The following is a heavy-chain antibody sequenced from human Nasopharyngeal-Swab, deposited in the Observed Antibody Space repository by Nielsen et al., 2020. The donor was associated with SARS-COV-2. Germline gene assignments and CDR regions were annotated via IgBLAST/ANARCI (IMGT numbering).Heavy chain of an antibody. CDR2: ISSSGSPI. D-gene: IGHD3-16*01. V-gene: IGHV3-48*04. CDR1: GFTFSSYS. CDR3: AKAITRDFDY. Sequence: GESLKISCAASGFTFSSYSMNWVRQAPGKGLEWVSYISSSGSPIYYADSVKGRFNISRDNSRKTLYLQMNSLRAEETAVYHCAKAITRDFDYWGQGTLVTVSS. J-gene: IGHJ4*02.